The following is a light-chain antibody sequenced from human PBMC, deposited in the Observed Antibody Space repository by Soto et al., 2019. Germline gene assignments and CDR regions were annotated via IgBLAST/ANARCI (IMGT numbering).Light chain of an antibody. CDR3: QQRSNWPPTWT. CDR2: DAS. Sequence: EIVLTQSPATLSLSPGERATLSCRASQSVSTYLAWYQQKPGQAPRLLIYDASKMATGIPARFSGSGSGTDFTLTITSLEPEDFGVYYCQQRSNWPPTWTLGQGTKVDIK. CDR1: QSVSTY. V-gene: IGKV3-11*01. J-gene: IGKJ1*01.